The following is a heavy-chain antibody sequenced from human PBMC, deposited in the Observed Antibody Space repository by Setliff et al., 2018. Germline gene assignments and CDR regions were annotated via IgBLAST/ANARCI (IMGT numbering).Heavy chain of an antibody. V-gene: IGHV1-18*01. Sequence: AASVKVSCKASGYTFTSYGISWVRQAPGQGLEWMGWISAYNGNTNYAQKLQGRVTMTTDTSTSTAYLELRSLRSDDTAVYYCARDPSLYCSSTSCSPHWFDPWGQGTLVTVSS. CDR2: ISAYNGNT. CDR3: ARDPSLYCSSTSCSPHWFDP. D-gene: IGHD2-2*01. CDR1: GYTFTSYG. J-gene: IGHJ5*02.